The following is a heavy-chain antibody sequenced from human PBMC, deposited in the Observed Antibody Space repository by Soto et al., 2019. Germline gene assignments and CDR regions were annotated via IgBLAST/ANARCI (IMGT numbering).Heavy chain of an antibody. V-gene: IGHV3-21*01. CDR3: ARDLLYYYGSGSLYSV. D-gene: IGHD3-10*01. J-gene: IGHJ6*02. CDR1: GFTFSSYS. Sequence: GGSLRLSCAAAGFTFSSYSMNWVRQAPGKGLEWVSSISSSSSYIYYADSVKGRFTISRDNAKNSLYLQMNSLRAEDTAVYYCARDLLYYYGSGSLYSVWGQGTTVTVSS. CDR2: ISSSSSYI.